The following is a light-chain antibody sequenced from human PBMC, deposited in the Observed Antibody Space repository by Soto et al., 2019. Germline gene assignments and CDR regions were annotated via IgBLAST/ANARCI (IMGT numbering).Light chain of an antibody. CDR1: SSDVGGHNY. Sequence: QSALTQPRSVSGSPGQSVTISCTGTSSDVGGHNYVSWYQQHPGKAPKLIISSVSKRPSGVPDRFSGSKSGNTASLTISGLQAEDEADYYCCSYAGSYTYVFGTGTKVTV. CDR3: CSYAGSYTYV. V-gene: IGLV2-11*01. J-gene: IGLJ1*01. CDR2: SVS.